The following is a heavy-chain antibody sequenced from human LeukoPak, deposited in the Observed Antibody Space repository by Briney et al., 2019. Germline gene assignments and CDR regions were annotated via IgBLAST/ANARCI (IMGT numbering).Heavy chain of an antibody. CDR3: ARDIATSGPGWFDP. Sequence: GGSLRLSCAASGFTFSNYGMHWVRQAPGKGLEWVAVMSYDGTNKYYGDSMKGRFTISRDNSKNMLYLQMNSLRAEDTAVYYCARDIATSGPGWFDPWGQGTLVTVSS. J-gene: IGHJ5*02. D-gene: IGHD6-13*01. CDR2: MSYDGTNK. CDR1: GFTFSNYG. V-gene: IGHV3-30*03.